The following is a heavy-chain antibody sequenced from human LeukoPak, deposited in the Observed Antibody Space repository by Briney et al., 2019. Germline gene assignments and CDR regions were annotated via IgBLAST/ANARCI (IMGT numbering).Heavy chain of an antibody. CDR3: ARDNGHRRLEAAGLGY. Sequence: GGSLRLSCAASGFTFSSYSMNWVRQAPGKGLEWVSSITSSSSYIYYADSVKGRFTISRDNAKNSLYLQMNSLRAEDTAVYYCARDNGHRRLEAAGLGYWGQGTLVTVSS. D-gene: IGHD6-13*01. J-gene: IGHJ4*02. CDR2: ITSSSSYI. CDR1: GFTFSSYS. V-gene: IGHV3-21*01.